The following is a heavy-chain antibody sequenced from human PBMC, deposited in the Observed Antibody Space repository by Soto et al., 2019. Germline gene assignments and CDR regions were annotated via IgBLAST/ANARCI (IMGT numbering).Heavy chain of an antibody. CDR3: AKKSGVGATWYFDY. V-gene: IGHV3-23*01. Sequence: PGGSLRLSCAASGFTFSNDGMSWVRQAPGKGLEWVSALPEIGTNTYYADSVKGRFTISRDNSKNTLFLQINNLRAGDTAVYYCAKKSGVGATWYFDYWGQGTLVTAPQ. CDR2: LPEIGTNT. J-gene: IGHJ4*02. CDR1: GFTFSNDG. D-gene: IGHD1-26*01.